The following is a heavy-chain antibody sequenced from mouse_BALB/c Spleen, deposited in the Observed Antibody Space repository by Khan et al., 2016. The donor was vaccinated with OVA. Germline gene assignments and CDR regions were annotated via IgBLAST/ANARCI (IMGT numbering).Heavy chain of an antibody. CDR2: INTGGDYI. Sequence: EVELVESGGDLVKPGGSLKLSCAASGFTFSTYAMSWVRQTPDKRLEWVATINTGGDYIYYPDSVKGRFTISRDNAKNTLYLQLSSLRSEDTAMYYSARHNCGPFAYWGQGTLVTVSA. CDR3: ARHNCGPFAY. CDR1: GFTFSTYA. J-gene: IGHJ3*01. V-gene: IGHV5-6*01. D-gene: IGHD4-1*01.